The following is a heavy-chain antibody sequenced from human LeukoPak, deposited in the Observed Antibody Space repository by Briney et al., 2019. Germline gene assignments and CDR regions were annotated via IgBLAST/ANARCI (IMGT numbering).Heavy chain of an antibody. CDR2: INPNSGGT. CDR1: GYTFTGYY. V-gene: IGHV1-2*02. J-gene: IGHJ5*02. Sequence: ASVKVSCKASGYTFTGYYMHWVRQAPGQGLEWMGWINPNSGGTNYAQKFQGRVTMTRDTSISTAYMELSRLRSDDTAVYYCARGGGYVLLWFGELLRSKDWFDPWGQGTLVTVSS. CDR3: ARGGGYVLLWFGELLRSKDWFDP. D-gene: IGHD3-10*01.